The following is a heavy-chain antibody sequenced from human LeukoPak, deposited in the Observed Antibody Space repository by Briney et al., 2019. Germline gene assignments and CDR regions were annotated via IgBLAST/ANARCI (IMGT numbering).Heavy chain of an antibody. V-gene: IGHV3-21*01. Sequence: GGSLRLSCAASGFTFSSYSMNWVRQAPGKGLEWVSSISSSSSYIYYADSVKGRFTISRDNAKNSLYLQMNSLRAEDTAVYYCARDGVGATLNQFDYWGQGTLVTVSS. CDR3: ARDGVGATLNQFDY. CDR2: ISSSSSYI. D-gene: IGHD1-26*01. CDR1: GFTFSSYS. J-gene: IGHJ4*02.